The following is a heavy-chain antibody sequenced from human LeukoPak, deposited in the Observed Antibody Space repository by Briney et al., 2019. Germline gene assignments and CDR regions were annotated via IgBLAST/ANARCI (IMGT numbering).Heavy chain of an antibody. CDR3: AKAVGATGDY. D-gene: IGHD1-26*01. Sequence: GGSLRLSCAVSGFTFSSYAMSWVRQAPGKGLECVSIITGGGNIIYYAGSVKGRLTISRDNSRNTVYLQMNSLRAEDTAVYYCAKAVGATGDYWGQGTLVTVSS. CDR1: GFTFSSYA. V-gene: IGHV3-23*01. J-gene: IGHJ4*02. CDR2: ITGGGNII.